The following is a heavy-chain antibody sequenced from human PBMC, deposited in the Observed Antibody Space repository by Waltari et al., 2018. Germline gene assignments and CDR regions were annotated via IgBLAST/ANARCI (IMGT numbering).Heavy chain of an antibody. CDR3: ARDGHSSSWYGGTGWFDP. J-gene: IGHJ5*02. V-gene: IGHV1-69*12. Sequence: QVQLVQSGAEVKKPGSSVKVSCKASGGTFSSYAISWVRQAPGQGLEWMGGIIPIFVTANYAQKFQGRVTITADESTSTAYMELSSLRSEDTAVYYCARDGHSSSWYGGTGWFDPWGQGTLVTVSS. CDR1: GGTFSSYA. D-gene: IGHD6-13*01. CDR2: IIPIFVTA.